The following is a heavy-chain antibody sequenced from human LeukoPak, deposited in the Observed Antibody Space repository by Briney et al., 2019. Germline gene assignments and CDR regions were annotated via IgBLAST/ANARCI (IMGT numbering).Heavy chain of an antibody. V-gene: IGHV1-2*02. CDR2: INTNSGGT. J-gene: IGHJ3*02. D-gene: IGHD2-2*01. CDR3: ASIVVVPAAMSAFDI. Sequence: ASVKVSCKASGYTFTGYYMNWVRQAPGQGLEWMGWINTNSGGTNYAQKFQGRVTMTRDTSISTAYMELSRLRSDDTAVYYCASIVVVPAAMSAFDIWGQGTMVTVSS. CDR1: GYTFTGYY.